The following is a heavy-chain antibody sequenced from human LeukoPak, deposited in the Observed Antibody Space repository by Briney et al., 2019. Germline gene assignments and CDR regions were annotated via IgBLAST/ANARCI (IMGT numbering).Heavy chain of an antibody. Sequence: ASVKVSCKASGYTFTSYDINWVRQATGQGLEWMGWMNPNSGNTGYAQKFQGRVTMTTDTSTSTAYMELRSLRSDDTAVYYCARGDSSGYYYPGFAFDIWGQGTMVTVSS. J-gene: IGHJ3*02. V-gene: IGHV1-8*02. D-gene: IGHD3-22*01. CDR1: GYTFTSYD. CDR2: MNPNSGNT. CDR3: ARGDSSGYYYPGFAFDI.